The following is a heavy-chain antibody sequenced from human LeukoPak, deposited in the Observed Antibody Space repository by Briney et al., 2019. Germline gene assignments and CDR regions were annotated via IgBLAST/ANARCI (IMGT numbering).Heavy chain of an antibody. D-gene: IGHD3-10*01. Sequence: PSETLSLTCAVSGGSISSHYCSWIRQPPGKGLEWIAYVYYTGRTLYNPSLESRVTISVDTSKTQISLKLTSVTAADTAVYYCARHMSVSYDAFDLWGRGTPVTVSS. V-gene: IGHV4-59*08. CDR2: VYYTGRT. J-gene: IGHJ3*01. CDR1: GGSISSHY. CDR3: ARHMSVSYDAFDL.